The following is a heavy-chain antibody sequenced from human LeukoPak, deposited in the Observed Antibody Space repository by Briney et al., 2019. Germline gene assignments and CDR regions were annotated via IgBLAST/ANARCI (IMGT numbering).Heavy chain of an antibody. Sequence: SETLSLTCTVSGGSISSGGYYWSWIRQHPGKGLEWIGYIYYSGSTYYNPSLKSRVTISVDTSKNQFSLKLSSVTAADTAVYYCARGGYDFWSGYQNWFDPWGQGTLVTVSS. D-gene: IGHD3-3*01. CDR3: ARGGYDFWSGYQNWFDP. CDR1: GGSISSGGYY. CDR2: IYYSGST. V-gene: IGHV4-31*03. J-gene: IGHJ5*02.